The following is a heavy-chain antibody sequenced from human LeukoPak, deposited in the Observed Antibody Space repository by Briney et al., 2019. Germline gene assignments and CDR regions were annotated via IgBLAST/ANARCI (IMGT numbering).Heavy chain of an antibody. CDR2: ISNSSSYI. CDR1: GFTFSSFS. J-gene: IGHJ4*02. CDR3: ARDGYNTFDY. V-gene: IGHV3-21*01. Sequence: GGSLRLSCAASGFTFSSFSMNWVRQAPGKGLEWVSSISNSSSYIYYADSVNGRFTISRDNAKNSLCLQRNSLRAEDTAEYYCARDGYNTFDYWGQGTLVTVSS. D-gene: IGHD5-24*01.